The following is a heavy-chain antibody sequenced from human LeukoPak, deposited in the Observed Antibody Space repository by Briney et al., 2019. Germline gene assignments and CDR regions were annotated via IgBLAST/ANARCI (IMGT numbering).Heavy chain of an antibody. V-gene: IGHV3-21*01. D-gene: IGHD6-19*01. Sequence: GGSLRLSCAASGFTFSSYSMNWVRQAQGKGLEWVSYISSSSSYICYADSVKGRFTISRDNAKNSLYLQMNSLRSEGTAVYYCARLAVAGWFDPWGQGTLVTVSS. CDR2: ISSSSSYI. CDR3: ARLAVAGWFDP. J-gene: IGHJ5*02. CDR1: GFTFSSYS.